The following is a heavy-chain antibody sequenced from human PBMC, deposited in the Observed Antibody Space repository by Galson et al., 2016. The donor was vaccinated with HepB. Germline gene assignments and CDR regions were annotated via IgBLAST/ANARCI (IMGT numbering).Heavy chain of an antibody. Sequence: SLRLSCAASGFTFSDFYMSWIRQAPGKGLEWVSYISSGSTSIYYADSVKGRFTISRDNAKNSLYLQMNSLRAEDTAVYSCARDVSGYLWSACHIWGQGTKVTVSS. J-gene: IGHJ3*02. D-gene: IGHD3-22*01. CDR2: ISSGSTSI. V-gene: IGHV3-11*01. CDR1: GFTFSDFY. CDR3: ARDVSGYLWSACHI.